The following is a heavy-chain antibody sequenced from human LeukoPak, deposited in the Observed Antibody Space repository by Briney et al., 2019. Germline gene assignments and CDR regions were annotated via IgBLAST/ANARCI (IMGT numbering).Heavy chain of an antibody. CDR3: AILLYRHHDLIDS. V-gene: IGHV4-39*01. J-gene: IGHJ5*01. D-gene: IGHD3-16*02. CDR1: GASISSNSFY. Sequence: SETLSLTCSVSGASISSNSFYWGGIPQPPGKGLEWIGTIYYNGDTFYNPSLNSRVTMSVDTSASQFSLKLPSVTAADTAVYSCAILLYRHHDLIDSWGRRTLVSVSS. CDR2: IYYNGDT.